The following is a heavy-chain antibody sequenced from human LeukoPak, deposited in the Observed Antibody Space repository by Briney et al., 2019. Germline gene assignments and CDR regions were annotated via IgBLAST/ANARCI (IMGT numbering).Heavy chain of an antibody. CDR2: ISSSSSYI. D-gene: IGHD2/OR15-2a*01. Sequence: PGGSLRLSCAASGFTFSSYSMNWVRQAPGKGLEWVSSISSSSSYIYYADSVKGRFTISKDNAKNTVYLQMNNLRAEDTAVYYCVSFYEAYWGRGTLVTVSS. J-gene: IGHJ4*02. CDR1: GFTFSSYS. CDR3: VSFYEAY. V-gene: IGHV3-21*01.